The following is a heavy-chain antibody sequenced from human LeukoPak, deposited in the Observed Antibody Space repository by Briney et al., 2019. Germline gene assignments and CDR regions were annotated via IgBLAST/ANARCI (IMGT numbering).Heavy chain of an antibody. CDR1: GFTFSSYE. J-gene: IGHJ5*02. Sequence: GGSLRLSCAASGFTFSSYEMNWVRQAPGKGLEWVSYISSSGSTIYYADSVKGRFTISRDNAKNSLYPQMNSLRVEDMAVYYCARDLVVRGRWSWFDPRGQGTLVTVSS. V-gene: IGHV3-48*03. CDR2: ISSSGSTI. CDR3: ARDLVVRGRWSWFDP. D-gene: IGHD3-10*01.